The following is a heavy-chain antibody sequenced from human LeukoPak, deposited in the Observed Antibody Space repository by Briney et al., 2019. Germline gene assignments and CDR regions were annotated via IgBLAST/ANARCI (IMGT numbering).Heavy chain of an antibody. D-gene: IGHD6-19*01. CDR1: GYTFTGYY. CDR2: INPNSGGT. J-gene: IGHJ5*02. CDR3: ARGLYSSGFFSNWWFDP. Sequence: ASVKVSCKSSGYTFTGYYMHWVRQAPGQGLEWMGWINPNSGGTNYAQKFQGRVTMTRDTSISTAYMELSRLRSDDTAVYYCARGLYSSGFFSNWWFDPWGQGTLVTVSS. V-gene: IGHV1-2*02.